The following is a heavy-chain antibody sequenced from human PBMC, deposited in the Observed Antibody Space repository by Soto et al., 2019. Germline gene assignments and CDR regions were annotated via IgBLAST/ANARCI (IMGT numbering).Heavy chain of an antibody. CDR2: IIPIFGTA. V-gene: IGHV1-69*13. Sequence: ASVKVSCKASGGTFSSYAISWLRQAPGQGLEWMGGIIPIFGTANYAQKFQGRVTITADESTSTAYMELSSLRSKDTAVYYCASRGYGDYRYYFDYWGQGTLVTVSS. D-gene: IGHD4-17*01. J-gene: IGHJ4*02. CDR3: ASRGYGDYRYYFDY. CDR1: GGTFSSYA.